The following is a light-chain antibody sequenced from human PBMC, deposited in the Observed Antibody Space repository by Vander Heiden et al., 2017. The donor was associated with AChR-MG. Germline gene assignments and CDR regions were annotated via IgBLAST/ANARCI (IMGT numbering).Light chain of an antibody. CDR3: QQYNNWPLYT. CDR1: QSVSSS. V-gene: IGKV3-15*01. Sequence: EIVMTPSPATLSVSPGERATLSCRASQSVSSSLAWYQQKPGQAPRLLIYGASTRATGIPARFSGSGSGTEFTLTISSLQSEDFAVYYCQQYNNWPLYTFGQGTKLEIK. CDR2: GAS. J-gene: IGKJ2*01.